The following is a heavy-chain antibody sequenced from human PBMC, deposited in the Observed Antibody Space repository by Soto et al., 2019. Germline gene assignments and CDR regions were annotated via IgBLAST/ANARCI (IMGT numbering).Heavy chain of an antibody. D-gene: IGHD3-3*01. V-gene: IGHV1-46*03. Sequence: VASAKVSCKASGYTFTSYYMHWVRQAPGQGLEWMGIINPSGGSTSYAQKFQGRVTMTRDTSTSTVYMELSSLRSEDTAVYYCARGASIFGVVPGFDPWGQGTLVTVSS. CDR3: ARGASIFGVVPGFDP. CDR1: GYTFTSYY. J-gene: IGHJ5*02. CDR2: INPSGGST.